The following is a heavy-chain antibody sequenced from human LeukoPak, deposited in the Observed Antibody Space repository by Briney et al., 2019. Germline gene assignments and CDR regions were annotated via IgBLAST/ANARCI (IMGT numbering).Heavy chain of an antibody. CDR3: ARRDSSWYQGGYYYYYMDV. D-gene: IGHD6-13*01. V-gene: IGHV4-59*08. J-gene: IGHJ6*03. CDR1: GGSFSGYY. CDR2: IYYSGST. Sequence: PSETLSLTCAVYGGSFSGYYWSWIRQPPGKGLEWIGYIYYSGSTNYNPSLKSRVTISVDTSKNQFSLKLSSVTAADTAVYYCARRDSSWYQGGYYYYYMDVWGKGTTVTVSS.